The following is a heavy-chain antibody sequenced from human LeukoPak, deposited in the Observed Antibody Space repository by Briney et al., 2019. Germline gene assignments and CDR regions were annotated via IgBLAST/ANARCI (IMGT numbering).Heavy chain of an antibody. CDR3: ARDGLSYTNPNNWFDP. Sequence: GASVKVSCKASGYTFTTYYLHWVRQAPGQGLEWMGWISAYNGDTNYAQNLQGRVTMTTDTSTGTAYMELRSLRSDDTAVYYCARDGLSYTNPNNWFDPWGQGTLVTVSS. CDR1: GYTFTTYY. V-gene: IGHV1-18*04. CDR2: ISAYNGDT. J-gene: IGHJ5*02. D-gene: IGHD2-2*02.